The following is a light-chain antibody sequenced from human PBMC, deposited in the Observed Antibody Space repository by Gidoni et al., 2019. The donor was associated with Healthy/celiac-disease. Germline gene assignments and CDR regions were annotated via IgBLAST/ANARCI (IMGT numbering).Light chain of an antibody. CDR2: GNS. V-gene: IGLV1-40*01. J-gene: IGLJ3*02. CDR1: SSNIGAGYD. Sequence: QSVLTQPPSVSEAPGQRDTISCTGSSSNIGAGYDVHWYQQLPGTAPKLLIYGNSNRPSGVPDRFSGSKSGTSASLAITGLQAEDEADYYCQSYDSSLSGWVFGGGTKLTVL. CDR3: QSYDSSLSGWV.